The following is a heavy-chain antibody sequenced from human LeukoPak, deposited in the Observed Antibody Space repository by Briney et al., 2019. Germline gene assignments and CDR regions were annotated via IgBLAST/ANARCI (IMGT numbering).Heavy chain of an antibody. J-gene: IGHJ5*02. V-gene: IGHV1-2*02. CDR1: GYTFTGYY. Sequence: ASVKVSCKASGYTFTGYYMHWVRQAPGQGLEWMGWINPNSGGTNYAQKFQGRVTVTRDTSISTAYMELSRLRSDDTAVYYCARDTHRRTYYYDSSGYLNWFDPWGQGTLVTVSS. CDR2: INPNSGGT. D-gene: IGHD3-22*01. CDR3: ARDTHRRTYYYDSSGYLNWFDP.